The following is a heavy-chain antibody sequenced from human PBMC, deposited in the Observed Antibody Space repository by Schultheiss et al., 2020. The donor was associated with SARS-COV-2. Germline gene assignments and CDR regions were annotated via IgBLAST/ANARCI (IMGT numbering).Heavy chain of an antibody. V-gene: IGHV4-59*01. CDR3: ARMLGYCSTTSCLTRFDP. J-gene: IGHJ5*02. Sequence: SQTLSLTCTVSGGSISSYYWSWIRQPPGKGLEWIGYIYYSGCTNYNPPLKSRVTISVDTSKNQFSLKLSSVTAADTAVYYCARMLGYCSTTSCLTRFDPWGQGTLVTVSS. D-gene: IGHD2-2*01. CDR2: IYYSGCT. CDR1: GGSISSYY.